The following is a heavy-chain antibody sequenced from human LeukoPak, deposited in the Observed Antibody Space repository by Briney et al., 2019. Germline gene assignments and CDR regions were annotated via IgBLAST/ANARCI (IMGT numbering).Heavy chain of an antibody. Sequence: GGSLRLSCEASGVTFSNYAMSWVRQAPGRGLEWVAYISSSSNIMYYADSVKGRFTISRDNAKNSLYLQMNSLRDEDTAVYYCARDFRNIHRLDIWGQGTLVTVSS. CDR1: GVTFSNYA. CDR3: ARDFRNIHRLDI. CDR2: ISSSSNIM. D-gene: IGHD1-14*01. J-gene: IGHJ3*02. V-gene: IGHV3-48*02.